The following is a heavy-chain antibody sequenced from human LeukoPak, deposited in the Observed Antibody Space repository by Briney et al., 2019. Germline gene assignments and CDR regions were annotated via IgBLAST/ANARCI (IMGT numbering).Heavy chain of an antibody. J-gene: IGHJ4*02. CDR2: INPSGGST. CDR1: GFTFTSYY. D-gene: IGHD4-17*01. CDR3: ATVSPLYGDYDLTYFDY. Sequence: ASVKVSCKASGFTFTSYYMHWVRQAPGHGLEWMGIINPSGGSTRYAQKFQGRATVTRDKSTSTVYMALSSLRSEDTAVYYCATVSPLYGDYDLTYFDYWGQGTLVTVSS. V-gene: IGHV1-46*01.